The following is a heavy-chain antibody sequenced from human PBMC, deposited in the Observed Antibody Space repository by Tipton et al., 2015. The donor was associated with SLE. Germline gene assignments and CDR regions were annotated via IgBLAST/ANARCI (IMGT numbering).Heavy chain of an antibody. CDR1: GFTFSSYG. CDR3: AKDVIAAAGPYFLD. V-gene: IGHV3-30*02. CDR2: IRYDGSNK. Sequence: GSLRLSCAASGFTFSSYGMHWVRQAPGKGLEWVAFIRYDGSNKYYADSVKGRFTISRDNSKNTLYLQMNSLRAEDTAVYYCAKDVIAAAGPYFLDWGQGTLVTVSS. J-gene: IGHJ4*02. D-gene: IGHD6-25*01.